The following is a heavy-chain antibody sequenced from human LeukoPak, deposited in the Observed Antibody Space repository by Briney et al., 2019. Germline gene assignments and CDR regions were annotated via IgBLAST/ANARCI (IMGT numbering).Heavy chain of an antibody. CDR3: AREGAVPAAMSYYYYYHMDV. CDR2: ISYDGTNK. Sequence: GGSLRLSCAASGFTFSSYAMSWVRQAPGKGLEWVAVISYDGTNKYYADSVKGRFTISRDNFKNTLYLQMNSLRAEDTAVYYCAREGAVPAAMSYYYYYHMDVWGKGTTVTVSS. J-gene: IGHJ6*03. V-gene: IGHV3-30-3*01. CDR1: GFTFSSYA. D-gene: IGHD2-2*01.